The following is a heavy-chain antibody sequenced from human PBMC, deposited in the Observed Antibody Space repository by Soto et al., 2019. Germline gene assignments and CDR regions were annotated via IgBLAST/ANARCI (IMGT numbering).Heavy chain of an antibody. CDR3: ARRDSSGWYSYFDY. D-gene: IGHD6-19*01. CDR1: GASISSYY. V-gene: IGHV4-59*08. Sequence: PSETLSLTCTVSGASISSYYWSWIRQSPGTGLEWIGYITNSGSTDYNPSLKSRVTISADTSKNQFSLKLSSVTAADTAVYYCARRDSSGWYSYFDYWGQGALVTVSS. J-gene: IGHJ4*02. CDR2: ITNSGST.